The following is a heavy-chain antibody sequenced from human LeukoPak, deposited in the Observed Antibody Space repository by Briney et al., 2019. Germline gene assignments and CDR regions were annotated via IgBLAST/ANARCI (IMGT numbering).Heavy chain of an antibody. Sequence: PSETLSLTCTVSGGSISGYYWSWIRQPPGKGLEWIGEINHSGSTNYNPSLKSRVTISVDTSKNQFSLKLSSVTAADTAVYYCASGGVGARPDWGQGTLVIVSS. CDR3: ASGGVGARPD. CDR1: GGSISGYY. V-gene: IGHV4-34*01. CDR2: INHSGST. J-gene: IGHJ4*02. D-gene: IGHD1-26*01.